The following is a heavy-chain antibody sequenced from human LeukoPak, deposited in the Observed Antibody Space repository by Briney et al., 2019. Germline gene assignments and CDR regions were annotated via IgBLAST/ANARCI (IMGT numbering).Heavy chain of an antibody. J-gene: IGHJ2*01. CDR3: ARVLKDWYFDL. CDR2: IYYSGST. V-gene: IGHV4-59*01. CDR1: GVSINSYF. Sequence: SETLSLTCSVYGVSINSYFWTWIRQPPGKGLEWIGYIYYSGSTNYNPPLKSRVTMSVDTSKSQFSLKLSSVTAADTAVYYCARVLKDWYFDLWGRGTLVIVSS.